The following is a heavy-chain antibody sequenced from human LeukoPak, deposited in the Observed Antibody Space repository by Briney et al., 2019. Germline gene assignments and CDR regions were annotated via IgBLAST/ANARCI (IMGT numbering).Heavy chain of an antibody. J-gene: IGHJ4*02. CDR2: INSDGSST. D-gene: IGHD2-21*02. CDR1: GLTFSGYW. V-gene: IGHV3-74*01. Sequence: QSGGSLRLSCAASGLTFSGYWMHWVRQAPGKGLVWVSRINSDGSSTNYADSVKGRFTISRDNAENTLYLQMNSLRAEDTAVYYCAREPHCGGDCYTDFWGQGTLVTVSS. CDR3: AREPHCGGDCYTDF.